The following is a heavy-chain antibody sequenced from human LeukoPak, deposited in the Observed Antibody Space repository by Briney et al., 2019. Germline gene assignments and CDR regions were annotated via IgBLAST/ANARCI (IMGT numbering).Heavy chain of an antibody. CDR2: IYYTGST. V-gene: IGHV4-59*12. J-gene: IGHJ5*02. CDR1: GGSISRDY. D-gene: IGHD3-9*01. CDR3: ASTLRYFDWLLYMEGGWFDP. Sequence: PSETLSLTCTVSGGSISRDYWSWIRQPPGKGLEWIGCIYYTGSTNYNPSLKSRVTISIDTSKKQLSLKLSSVTAADTAVYYCASTLRYFDWLLYMEGGWFDPWGQGTLVTVSS.